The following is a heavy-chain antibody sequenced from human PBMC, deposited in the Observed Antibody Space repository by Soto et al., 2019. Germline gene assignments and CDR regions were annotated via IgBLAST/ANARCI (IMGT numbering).Heavy chain of an antibody. D-gene: IGHD1-1*01. CDR3: AKCDWNDYYFDY. V-gene: IGHV3-23*01. CDR2: ISGSSGST. J-gene: IGHJ4*02. CDR1: GFTFSSYA. Sequence: QTGGSLRLSCAASGFTFSSYAMSWVRQAPGKGLEWVSAISGSSGSTYYADFVKGRFTISRDNSKNTLYLQMSSLRAEDTAVYYCAKCDWNDYYFDYWGQGTLVTVSS.